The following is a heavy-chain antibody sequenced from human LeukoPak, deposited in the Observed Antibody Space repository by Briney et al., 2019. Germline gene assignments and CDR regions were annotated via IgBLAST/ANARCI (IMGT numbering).Heavy chain of an antibody. Sequence: ASVKVSCEVSGYTLTDLSMHRVRQAPGKGLEWMGGFDPEDGETIYAQNFQGRVTMTEDTSTDTAYMEVRSLRSEDTAVYYCARPHSYGSTYFDCWGQGTLVTVSS. J-gene: IGHJ4*02. CDR2: FDPEDGET. V-gene: IGHV1-24*01. D-gene: IGHD4-17*01. CDR1: GYTLTDLS. CDR3: ARPHSYGSTYFDC.